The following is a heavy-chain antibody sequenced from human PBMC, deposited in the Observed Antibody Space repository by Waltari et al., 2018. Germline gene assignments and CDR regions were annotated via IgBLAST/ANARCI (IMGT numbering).Heavy chain of an antibody. CDR3: TMEEGVEAATFDY. CDR1: GLRFGSHD. CDR2: VSASGSSP. D-gene: IGHD2-15*01. Sequence: EVQLLESGGDLVQPGGSLRLACVASGLRFGSHDMSWVRQAPGREPEWVSAVSASGSSPQYADSVKGRFTVSRDNSKGTLYLQMSSLRVDDTGVYYCTMEEGVEAATFDYWGQGTLVTVSA. J-gene: IGHJ4*02. V-gene: IGHV3-23*01.